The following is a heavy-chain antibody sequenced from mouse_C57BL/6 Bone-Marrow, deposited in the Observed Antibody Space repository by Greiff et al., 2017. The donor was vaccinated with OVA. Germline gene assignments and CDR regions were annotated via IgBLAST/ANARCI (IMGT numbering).Heavy chain of an antibody. Sequence: EVKLMESGGGLVKPGGSLKLSCAASGFTFSSYAMSWVRQTPEKRLEWVATISDGGSYTYYPDNVKGRFTISRDNAKNNLYLQMSHLKSEDTAMYYCARDSGWYAMDYWGQGTSVTVSS. V-gene: IGHV5-4*01. CDR3: ARDSGWYAMDY. J-gene: IGHJ4*01. CDR1: GFTFSSYA. D-gene: IGHD1-3*01. CDR2: ISDGGSYT.